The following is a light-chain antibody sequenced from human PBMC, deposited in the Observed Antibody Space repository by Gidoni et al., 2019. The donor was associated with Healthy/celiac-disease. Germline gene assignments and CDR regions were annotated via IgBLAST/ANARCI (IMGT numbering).Light chain of an antibody. CDR3: PAWDSRPHVV. CDR2: QDT. J-gene: IGLJ2*01. Sequence: YHQKPGQSPMLVIYQDTKRPSGSRERFSGSTSGNTATLTISGTQAMDEADYYCPAWDSRPHVVIGGGTKLTVL. V-gene: IGLV3-1*01.